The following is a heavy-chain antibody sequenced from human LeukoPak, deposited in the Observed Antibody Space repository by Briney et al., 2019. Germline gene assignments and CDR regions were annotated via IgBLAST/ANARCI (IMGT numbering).Heavy chain of an antibody. CDR1: GFTFSSYG. CDR2: IWYDGSNK. D-gene: IGHD4-17*01. Sequence: PGGSLRLSCAASGFTFSSYGMHWVRQTPGKGLEWVAVIWYDGSNKYYADSVKGRFTISRDNSKNTLYLQMNSLRAEDTAVYYCARDPNYGDYIRAFDIWGQGTMVTVSS. V-gene: IGHV3-33*01. J-gene: IGHJ3*02. CDR3: ARDPNYGDYIRAFDI.